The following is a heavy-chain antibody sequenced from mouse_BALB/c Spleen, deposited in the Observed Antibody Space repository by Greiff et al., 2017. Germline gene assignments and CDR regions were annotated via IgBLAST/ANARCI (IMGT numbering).Heavy chain of an antibody. V-gene: IGHV5-6-5*01. D-gene: IGHD1-1*01. CDR3: ARGGYYGSRGAMDY. CDR1: GFTFSSYA. J-gene: IGHJ4*01. Sequence: EVQGVESGGGLVKPGGSLKLSCAASGFTFSSYAMSWVRQTPEKRLEWVASISSGGSTYYPDSVKGRFTISRDNARNILYLQMSSLRSEDTAMYYCARGGYYGSRGAMDYWGQGTSVTVSS. CDR2: ISSGGST.